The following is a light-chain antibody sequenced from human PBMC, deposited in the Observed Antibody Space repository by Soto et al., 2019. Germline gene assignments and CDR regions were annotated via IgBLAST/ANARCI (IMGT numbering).Light chain of an antibody. J-gene: IGKJ4*01. CDR1: QSVSTY. CDR2: DAS. V-gene: IGKV3-11*01. CDR3: QQRSHWPPLT. Sequence: EIVLTQSPATLSMSPGERATLSCRGSQSVSTYLAWYQQKPGQAPRLLIFDASNRASGIPSRFSGSGSGTNFTLTISRLEPEDFAVYFCQQRSHWPPLTFGGGTKVEIK.